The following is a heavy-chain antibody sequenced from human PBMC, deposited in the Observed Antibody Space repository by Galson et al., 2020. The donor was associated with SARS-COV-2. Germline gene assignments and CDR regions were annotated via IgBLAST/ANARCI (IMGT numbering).Heavy chain of an antibody. Sequence: GGSLRLSCAASGFTFSSYGMHWVRQAPGKGLEWVAVIWYDGSNKYYADSVKGRFTISRDNSKNTLYLQMNSLRAEDTAVYYCARASGYGDYGSGPDYWGQGTLVTVSS. J-gene: IGHJ4*02. D-gene: IGHD4-17*01. V-gene: IGHV3-33*01. CDR2: IWYDGSNK. CDR1: GFTFSSYG. CDR3: ARASGYGDYGSGPDY.